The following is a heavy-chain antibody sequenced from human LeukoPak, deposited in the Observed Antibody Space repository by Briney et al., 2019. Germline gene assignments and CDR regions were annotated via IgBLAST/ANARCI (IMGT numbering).Heavy chain of an antibody. J-gene: IGHJ5*02. Sequence: PSETLSLTCTVSGGSISSSSYYWGWIRQPPGKGLEWIGSIYYSGSTYYNPSLKSRVTISVDTSKNQFSLKLSSVTAADTAVYYCARPNGGMITFEGVIDPNNWFDPWGQGTLVTVSS. CDR2: IYYSGST. V-gene: IGHV4-39*01. D-gene: IGHD3-16*02. CDR1: GGSISSSSYY. CDR3: ARPNGGMITFEGVIDPNNWFDP.